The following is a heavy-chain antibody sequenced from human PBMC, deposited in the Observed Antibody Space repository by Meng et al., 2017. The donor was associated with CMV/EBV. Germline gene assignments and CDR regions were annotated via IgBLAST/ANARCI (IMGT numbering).Heavy chain of an antibody. V-gene: IGHV4-4*07. CDR3: ARVLRWNGVIDY. J-gene: IGHJ4*02. CDR1: GGSISSYY. D-gene: IGHD4-23*01. Sequence: QVRRQGPGQGMVKPSETLSLTRTVSGGSISSYYWSWIRQPAGKGLEWIGRIYTSGSTNYNPSLKSRVTMSVDTSKNQFSLKLSSVTAADTAVYYCARVLRWNGVIDYWGQGTLVTVSS. CDR2: IYTSGST.